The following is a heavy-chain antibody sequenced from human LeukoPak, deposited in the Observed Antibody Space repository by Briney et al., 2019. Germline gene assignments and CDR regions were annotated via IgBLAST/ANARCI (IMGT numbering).Heavy chain of an antibody. Sequence: GGSLRLSCAASEFTFSSYAMSWVRQAPGKGLEWVSSINYRGGSTYYADSVKGRFTISRDNSKDTLYLQMNSLRSEDTAVYYCAKKFGSGSYYFDYWGQGALVTVSS. CDR2: INYRGGST. V-gene: IGHV3-23*01. CDR3: AKKFGSGSYYFDY. J-gene: IGHJ4*02. D-gene: IGHD3-10*01. CDR1: EFTFSSYA.